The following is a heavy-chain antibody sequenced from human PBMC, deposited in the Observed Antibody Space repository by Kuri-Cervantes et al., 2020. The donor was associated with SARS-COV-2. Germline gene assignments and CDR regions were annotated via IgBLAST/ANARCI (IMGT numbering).Heavy chain of an antibody. CDR1: GFTFSSCA. Sequence: GESLKISCAASGFTFSSCATHWVRLAPGKGLEWVAFISYDGSSEYYADSVRGRFTVSRDNSKNTLYLQVNSLRADDTAVYYCAKDRAGVQDSWGQGTQVTVSS. CDR3: AKDRAGVQDS. D-gene: IGHD2-21*01. CDR2: ISYDGSSE. V-gene: IGHV3-30*04. J-gene: IGHJ5*01.